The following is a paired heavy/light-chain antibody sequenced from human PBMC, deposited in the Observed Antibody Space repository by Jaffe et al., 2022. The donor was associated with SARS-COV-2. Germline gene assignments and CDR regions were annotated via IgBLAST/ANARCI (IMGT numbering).Light chain of an antibody. J-gene: IGKJ2*01. CDR1: QSLVYRDGNTY. V-gene: IGKV2-30*01. CDR2: KVS. Sequence: DVVMTQSPLSLPVTLGQPASISCRSSQSLVYRDGNTYLNWFQQRPGQSPRLLIYKVSNRDSGVPDRFSGSGSGTDFTLKISRVEAEDVGVYYCMQGTQWPYTFGQGTKLEIK. CDR3: MQGTQWPYT.
Heavy chain of an antibody. CDR2: IYSSGTT. CDR3: ARDPPFYCSGVSCYFGYFDL. D-gene: IGHD2-15*01. J-gene: IGHJ2*01. V-gene: IGHV4-61*02. Sequence: QVQLQESGPGLVKPSQTLSLTCTVSGGSINSGGYYWSWIRQPAGERLEWIGRIYSSGTTNYNPSLESRATISVDTSKNQFSLKLTSVTAADTAVYYCARDPPFYCSGVSCYFGYFDLWGRGTLVTVSS. CDR1: GGSINSGGYY.